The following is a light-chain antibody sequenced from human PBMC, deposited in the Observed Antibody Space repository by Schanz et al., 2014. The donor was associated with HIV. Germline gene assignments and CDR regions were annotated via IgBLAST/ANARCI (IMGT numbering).Light chain of an antibody. CDR1: SSNIGNNY. V-gene: IGLV1-51*01. CDR3: GTWDSSLRAVV. Sequence: QSVLTQPPSVSAAPGQKVTISCSGSSSNIGNNYVSWYQQLPGTAPKLLIYANHQRPLEIPDRFSGSKTGTSATLDISGLQTGDEADYYCGTWDSSLRAVVFGGGTKLTVL. CDR2: ANH. J-gene: IGLJ3*02.